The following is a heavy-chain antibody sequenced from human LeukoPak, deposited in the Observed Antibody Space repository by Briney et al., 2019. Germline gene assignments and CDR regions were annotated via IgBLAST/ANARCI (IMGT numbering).Heavy chain of an antibody. CDR1: GGSFSGYY. Sequence: SETLSLTCVVYGGSFSGYYWTWIRQPPGKGLEWIGSIYHSGSTYNNPSLKSRVTISVDTSKNQFSLKLTSVTAVDTAVYYCARGGGNGGGWVGHYYYMDVWGKGTTVTVSS. V-gene: IGHV4-34*01. CDR2: IYHSGST. D-gene: IGHD4-23*01. J-gene: IGHJ6*03. CDR3: ARGGGNGGGWVGHYYYMDV.